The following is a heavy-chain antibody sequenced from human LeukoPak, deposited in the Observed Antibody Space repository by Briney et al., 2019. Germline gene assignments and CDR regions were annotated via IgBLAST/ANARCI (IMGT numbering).Heavy chain of an antibody. Sequence: SETLSLTCTVSGGSISGYYWSWIRQPPGKGLEWIGYFYYSGSTNYNPSLKSRVTISVDTSKNQFSLKLSSVTAADTAVYYCARGNRRGMDVWGQGTTVTVSS. CDR2: FYYSGST. J-gene: IGHJ6*02. CDR1: GGSISGYY. V-gene: IGHV4-59*01. CDR3: ARGNRRGMDV.